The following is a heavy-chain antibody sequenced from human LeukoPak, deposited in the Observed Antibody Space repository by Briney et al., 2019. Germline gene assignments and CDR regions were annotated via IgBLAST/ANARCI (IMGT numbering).Heavy chain of an antibody. D-gene: IGHD3-10*01. CDR1: GFTFSSYA. CDR3: AKDPTLYGEIDY. CDR2: ISYDGSNK. Sequence: GGSLRLSCAASGFTFSSYAMHWVRQAPGKGLEWVAVISYDGSNKYYADSVKGRFTISRDNSKNTLYLQMNSLRAEDTAVYYCAKDPTLYGEIDYWGQGTLVTVSS. V-gene: IGHV3-30-3*01. J-gene: IGHJ4*02.